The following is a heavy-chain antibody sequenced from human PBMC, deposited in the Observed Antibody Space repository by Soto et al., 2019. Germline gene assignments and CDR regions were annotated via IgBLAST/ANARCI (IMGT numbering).Heavy chain of an antibody. V-gene: IGHV4-59*01. Sequence: PSETLSLTCTVSGGSISNYYWNWIRQSPGKGLEWIGYIYSSGSTHYNPSLQNRVTISIDTSKNQVSLKVNSVTAADTAVYYCARDHPHSYGVYYFDYWGQGTPVTLSS. CDR2: IYSSGST. D-gene: IGHD5-18*01. J-gene: IGHJ4*02. CDR1: GGSISNYY. CDR3: ARDHPHSYGVYYFDY.